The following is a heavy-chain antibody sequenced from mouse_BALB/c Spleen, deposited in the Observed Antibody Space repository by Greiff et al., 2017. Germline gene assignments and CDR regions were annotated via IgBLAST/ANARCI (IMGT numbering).Heavy chain of an antibody. CDR3: ARGDYVAWFAY. J-gene: IGHJ3*01. D-gene: IGHD2-4*01. CDR1: GYTFSSYW. Sequence: QVQLKQSGAELMKPGASVKISCKATGYTFSSYWIEWVKQRPGHGLEWIGEILPGSGSTNYNEKFKGKATFTADTSSNTAYMQLSSLTSEDSAVYYCARGDYVAWFAYWGQGTLVTVSA. CDR2: ILPGSGST. V-gene: IGHV1-9*01.